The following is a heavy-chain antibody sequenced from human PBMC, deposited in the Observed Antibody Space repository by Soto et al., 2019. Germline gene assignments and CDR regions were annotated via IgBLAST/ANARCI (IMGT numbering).Heavy chain of an antibody. V-gene: IGHV1-18*01. Sequence: QAQLVQSGAEVKEPGASVKVSCKASGYSFTTYDITWVRQAPGQGLEWMGRISTYNGNTNYAQKLQDRVTLTTDTSTSTAYMELRSLSSDDTAVYYSARGLYGDYDYWGQGTLVTVSS. CDR2: ISTYNGNT. CDR1: GYSFTTYD. D-gene: IGHD4-17*01. CDR3: ARGLYGDYDY. J-gene: IGHJ4*02.